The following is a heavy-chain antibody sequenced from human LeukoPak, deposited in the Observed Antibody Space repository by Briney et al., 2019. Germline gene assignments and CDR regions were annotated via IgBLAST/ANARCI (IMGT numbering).Heavy chain of an antibody. CDR2: IIPILNIA. D-gene: IGHD2-15*01. Sequence: ASVTVSCKASGGTFSSYAINWVRQAPGQGLEWMGKIIPILNIAHYAQKFQGRVTITADKSTSTAYMDLSSLRSEDTAVYYCARAPGSGEINFDYWGQGTLVTVSS. J-gene: IGHJ4*02. V-gene: IGHV1-69*04. CDR1: GGTFSSYA. CDR3: ARAPGSGEINFDY.